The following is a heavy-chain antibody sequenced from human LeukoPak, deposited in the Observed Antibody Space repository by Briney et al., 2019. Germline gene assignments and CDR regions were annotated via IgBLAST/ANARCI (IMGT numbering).Heavy chain of an antibody. CDR2: ISGSGGST. J-gene: IGHJ4*02. V-gene: IGHV3-23*01. CDR3: AKEHSSSWEFDY. D-gene: IGHD6-13*01. CDR1: GFTFSSYA. Sequence: PGGSLRLPCAASGFTFSSYATSWVRQAPGKGLEWVSAISGSGGSTYYADSVKGRFTISRDNSKNTLYLQMNSLRAEDTAVYYCAKEHSSSWEFDYWGQGTLVTVSS.